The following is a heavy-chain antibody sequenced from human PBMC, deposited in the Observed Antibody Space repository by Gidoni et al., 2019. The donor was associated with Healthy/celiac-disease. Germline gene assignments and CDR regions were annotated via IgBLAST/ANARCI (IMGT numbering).Heavy chain of an antibody. CDR1: GGSISSGGYY. J-gene: IGHJ5*02. CDR3: ARAWGTGIVVVPAAIWFDP. D-gene: IGHD2-2*01. CDR2: IYYSGST. V-gene: IGHV4-31*03. Sequence: QVQLQESGPGLVKPSQTLSITCTVSGGSISSGGYYWSWIRQHPGKGLEWIGYIYYSGSTYYNPSLKSRVTISVDTSKNQCALKLSSVTDAETAVYYCARAWGTGIVVVPAAIWFDPWGQGTLVTVSS.